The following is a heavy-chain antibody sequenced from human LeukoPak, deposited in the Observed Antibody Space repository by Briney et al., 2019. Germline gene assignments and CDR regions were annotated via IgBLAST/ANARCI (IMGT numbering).Heavy chain of an antibody. CDR2: IYYSGST. Sequence: SETLSLTCTVSGGSISSSSYYWGWIRQPSGKGLEWIGSIYYSGSTYYNPSLKSRVTISVDTSKNQFSLKLSSVTAADTAVYYCARGPRITMIVVALTDGAEYFQHWGQGTLVTVSS. V-gene: IGHV4-39*07. CDR3: ARGPRITMIVVALTDGAEYFQH. CDR1: GGSISSSSYY. D-gene: IGHD3-22*01. J-gene: IGHJ1*01.